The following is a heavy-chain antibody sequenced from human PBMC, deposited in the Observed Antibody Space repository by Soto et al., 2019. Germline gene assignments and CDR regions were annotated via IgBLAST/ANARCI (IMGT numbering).Heavy chain of an antibody. CDR1: GGTFSSYA. Sequence: QVQLVRSGAEVKKPGSSVKVSCKASGGTFSSYAISWVRQAPGQGLEWMGGFIPIFGTANYAQKFQGRVRITADESTITAYMELRSLRSEDTGVYYCARGGYDSEVYNWFDPWGQGTLVTVSS. D-gene: IGHD5-12*01. CDR2: FIPIFGTA. J-gene: IGHJ5*02. CDR3: ARGGYDSEVYNWFDP. V-gene: IGHV1-69*01.